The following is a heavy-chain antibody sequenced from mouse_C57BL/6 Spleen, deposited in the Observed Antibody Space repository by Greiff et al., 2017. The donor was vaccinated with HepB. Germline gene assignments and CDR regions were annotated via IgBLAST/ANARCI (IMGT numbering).Heavy chain of an antibody. CDR2: IYPGSGNT. V-gene: IGHV1-66*01. J-gene: IGHJ1*03. Sequence: QVQLQQSGPELVKPGASVKISCKASGYSFTSYYIHWVKQRPGQGLEWIGWIYPGSGNTKYNEKFKGKATLTADTSSSTAYMQLSSLTSEDSAVYYWARSGNYYGSSWYFDVWGTGTTVTVSS. CDR1: GYSFTSYY. D-gene: IGHD1-1*01. CDR3: ARSGNYYGSSWYFDV.